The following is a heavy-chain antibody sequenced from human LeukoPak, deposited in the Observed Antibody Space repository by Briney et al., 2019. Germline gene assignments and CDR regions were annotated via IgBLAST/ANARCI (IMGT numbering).Heavy chain of an antibody. V-gene: IGHV4-59*01. D-gene: IGHD3-22*01. J-gene: IGHJ5*02. CDR1: GGSISSYY. CDR2: IYYSGST. CDR3: ARESWYYDSSGYLYNWFDP. Sequence: PSETLSLTCTVSGGSISSYYWSWIRQPPGKGLEWIGDIYYSGSTNYNPSLKSRVTISVDTSKNQFSLKLSSVTAADTAVYYCARESWYYDSSGYLYNWFDPWGQGTLVTVSS.